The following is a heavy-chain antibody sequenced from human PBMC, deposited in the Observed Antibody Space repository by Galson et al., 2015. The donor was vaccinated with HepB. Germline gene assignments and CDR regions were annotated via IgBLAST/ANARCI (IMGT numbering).Heavy chain of an antibody. D-gene: IGHD3-22*01. J-gene: IGHJ4*02. CDR1: GFTFSSYS. CDR2: IRGNSDNT. Sequence: SLRLSCAASGFTFSSYSMNWVRQAPGNGLEWVSGIRGNSDNTYYADSVKGRFTISRDNSKNTLYLQMNSLRDEDTGVYYCAKIRSPDVSGYFHRSYFDYWGQGTPVTVSP. V-gene: IGHV3-23*01. CDR3: AKIRSPDVSGYFHRSYFDY.